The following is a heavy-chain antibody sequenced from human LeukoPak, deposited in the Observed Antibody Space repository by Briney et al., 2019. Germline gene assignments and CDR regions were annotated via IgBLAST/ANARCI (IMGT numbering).Heavy chain of an antibody. D-gene: IGHD3-22*01. Sequence: GGSLRLSCAASGFTFSSYAMSWVRQAPGKGLEWVSAISGSGGSTYYAGSVKGRFTISRDNSKNTLYLQMNSLRAEDTAVYYCAKGDNYYDNGGDDYWGQGTLVTVSS. CDR1: GFTFSSYA. J-gene: IGHJ4*02. CDR2: ISGSGGST. V-gene: IGHV3-23*01. CDR3: AKGDNYYDNGGDDY.